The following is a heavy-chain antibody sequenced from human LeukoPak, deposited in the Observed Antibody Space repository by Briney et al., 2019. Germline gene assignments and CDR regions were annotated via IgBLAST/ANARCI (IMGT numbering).Heavy chain of an antibody. CDR1: GGSFSGYY. V-gene: IGHV4-34*01. CDR3: ARDMESYWYFDL. J-gene: IGHJ2*01. Sequence: PSETLSLTCAVYGGSFSGYYWSWIRQPPGKGLEWIGEINHSGSTNYNPSLKSRVTISVDTSKNQFSLQLNSVTPEDTAVYYCARDMESYWYFDLWGRGTLVTVSS. D-gene: IGHD3-10*01. CDR2: INHSGST.